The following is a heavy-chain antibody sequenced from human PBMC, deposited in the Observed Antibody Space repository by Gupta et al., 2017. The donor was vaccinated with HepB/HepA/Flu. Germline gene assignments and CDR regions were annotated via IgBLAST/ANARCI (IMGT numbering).Heavy chain of an antibody. J-gene: IGHJ4*02. Sequence: GSNKYYADSVKGRFTISRDNSKNTLYLQMNSLRAEDTAVYYCAREAHYSSHYGSGSYYPHWGQGTLVTVSS. CDR3: AREAHYSSHYGSGSYYPH. V-gene: IGHV3-33*01. CDR2: GSNK. D-gene: IGHD3-10*01.